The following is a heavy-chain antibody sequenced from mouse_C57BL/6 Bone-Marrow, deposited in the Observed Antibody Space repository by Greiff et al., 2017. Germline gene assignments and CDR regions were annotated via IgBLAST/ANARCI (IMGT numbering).Heavy chain of an antibody. CDR3: ARDRYYGSSYGFAY. D-gene: IGHD1-1*01. J-gene: IGHJ3*01. CDR2: IYPGDGDT. CDR1: GYAFSSYW. V-gene: IGHV1-80*01. Sequence: QVQLKQSGAELVKPGASVKISCKASGYAFSSYWMNWVKQRPGKGLEWIGQIYPGDGDTNYNGKFKGKATLTADKSSSTAYMQLSSLTSEDSAVYFCARDRYYGSSYGFAYWGQGTLVTVSA.